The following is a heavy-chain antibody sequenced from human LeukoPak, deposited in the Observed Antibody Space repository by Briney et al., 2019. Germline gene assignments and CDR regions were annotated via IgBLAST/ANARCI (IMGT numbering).Heavy chain of an antibody. D-gene: IGHD5-24*01. CDR2: VSSSGGST. CDR3: ARKRWLQP. J-gene: IGHJ5*02. V-gene: IGHV3-23*01. CDR1: GFTFSSYS. Sequence: GGSLRLSCAASGFTFSSYSINWVRQAPGKGLEWVSAVSSSGGSTYYADSVKGRFTISRDNSKNTLYLQMNSLRAEDTAMYYCARKRWLQPWGQGTLVTVSS.